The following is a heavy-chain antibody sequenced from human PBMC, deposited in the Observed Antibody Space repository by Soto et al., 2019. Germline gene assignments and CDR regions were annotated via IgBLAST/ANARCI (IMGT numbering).Heavy chain of an antibody. CDR2: IWYDGSNK. CDR1: GFTFSSYG. Sequence: QVQLVESGGGVVQPGRSLRLSCAASGFTFSSYGMHWVRQAPGKGLEWVAVIWYDGSNKYYADSVKGRFTISRDNSKNTLYLQMNSLRAEDTAVYYCARAPSLLFSGDAFDIWGQGTMVTVSS. J-gene: IGHJ3*02. D-gene: IGHD1-26*01. CDR3: ARAPSLLFSGDAFDI. V-gene: IGHV3-33*01.